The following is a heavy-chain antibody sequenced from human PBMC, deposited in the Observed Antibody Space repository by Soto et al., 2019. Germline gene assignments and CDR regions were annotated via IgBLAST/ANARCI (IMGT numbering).Heavy chain of an antibody. J-gene: IGHJ6*02. CDR2: INARNGGT. V-gene: IGHV1-2*06. D-gene: IGHD3-10*01. CDR3: ARFGEEVE. Sequence: QVQLVQSGAEVKKPGDSVKVSCKASGYNFIAYFVHWLRQAPGQGPEWMGRINARNGGTDSVKRFKGRVTMTRDTSINTAYMELTGLTSDDTAVYYCARFGEEVEWGQGTTVIVSS. CDR1: GYNFIAYF.